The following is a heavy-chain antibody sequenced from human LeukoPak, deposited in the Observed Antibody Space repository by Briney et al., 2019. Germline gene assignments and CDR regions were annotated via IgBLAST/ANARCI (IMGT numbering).Heavy chain of an antibody. CDR3: ARETYYYGSGSSHILFDY. J-gene: IGHJ4*02. V-gene: IGHV3-21*01. CDR2: ISSSSSYI. CDR1: GFTFSSYS. Sequence: PGGSLRLSCAASGFTFSSYSMNWVRQAPGKGLEWVSSISSSSSYIYHADSVKGRFTISRDNAKNSLYLQMNSLRAEDTAVYYCARETYYYGSGSSHILFDYWGQGTLVTVSS. D-gene: IGHD3-10*01.